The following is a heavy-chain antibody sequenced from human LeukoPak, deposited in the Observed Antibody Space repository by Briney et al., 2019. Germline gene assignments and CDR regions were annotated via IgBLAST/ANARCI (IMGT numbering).Heavy chain of an antibody. D-gene: IGHD3-22*01. J-gene: IGHJ3*02. CDR3: ARRFWLDDAFDI. CDR1: GFTFSSYW. CDR2: IKQDGSEK. Sequence: GWSLRLSCAASGFTFSSYWMSWVRQAPGKGLEGVANIKQDGSEKYYVDSVKGRFTISRDNAKHSLYLQMNSLRAEDTAVYYCARRFWLDDAFDIWGQGTMVTVSS. V-gene: IGHV3-7*01.